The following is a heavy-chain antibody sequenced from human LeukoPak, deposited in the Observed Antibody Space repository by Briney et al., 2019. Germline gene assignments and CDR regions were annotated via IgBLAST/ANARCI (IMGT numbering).Heavy chain of an antibody. V-gene: IGHV3-21*01. J-gene: IGHJ4*02. CDR3: ARDPDYYDTSGPYFDY. CDR1: GFTFSSYS. D-gene: IGHD3-22*01. Sequence: GGSLRLSCAASGFTFSSYSMNWVRQAPGKGLEWVSSISSSSSYIYYADSVKGRFTISRDNAKNSLYLQMNSLRAEDTAVYYCARDPDYYDTSGPYFDYWGRGILVTVSS. CDR2: ISSSSSYI.